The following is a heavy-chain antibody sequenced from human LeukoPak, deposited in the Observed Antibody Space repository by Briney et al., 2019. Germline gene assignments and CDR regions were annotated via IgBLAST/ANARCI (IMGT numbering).Heavy chain of an antibody. Sequence: GGSLRLSCAASGFTFSSYSVNWVRQAPGKGLQWVSSISSSSSYIYYADSVKGRFTISRDNAKNSLYLQMNSLRAEDTAAYYCARENVDTAGYYYGMDVWGQGTTVTVSS. J-gene: IGHJ6*02. CDR1: GFTFSSYS. D-gene: IGHD5-18*01. CDR2: ISSSSSYI. CDR3: ARENVDTAGYYYGMDV. V-gene: IGHV3-21*01.